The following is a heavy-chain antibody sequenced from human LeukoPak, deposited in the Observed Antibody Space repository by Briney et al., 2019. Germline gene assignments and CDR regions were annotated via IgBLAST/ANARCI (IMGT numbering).Heavy chain of an antibody. CDR3: ARGYFDSPGFDY. V-gene: IGHV3-20*04. D-gene: IGHD3-9*01. J-gene: IGHJ4*02. CDR2: INWNGGST. CDR1: GFTFDDYG. Sequence: GGSLRLSCAASGFTFDDYGMSLVRQAPGKGLEWVSGINWNGGSTGYAASVKGRFTISRDNAKNSRYLQMNSLRAEDTALYYCARGYFDSPGFDYWGQGTLVTVSS.